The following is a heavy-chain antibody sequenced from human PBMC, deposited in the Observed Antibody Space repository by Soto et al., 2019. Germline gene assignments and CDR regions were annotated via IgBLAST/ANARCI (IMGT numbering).Heavy chain of an antibody. CDR2: ILHGGEN. J-gene: IGHJ3*01. CDR3: AYSTGWYRHDV. D-gene: IGHD6-19*01. Sequence: QVQLQESGPGLVKPSGTLSLTCAVSGDSITNSRWWTWVRQPPGKGLEWIGDILHGGENTYNPSLTSRVYISVNKSQNQLSLRVSSVTAADTAVYYCAYSTGWYRHDVWGQGTLVTVSS. V-gene: IGHV4-4*02. CDR1: GDSITNSRW.